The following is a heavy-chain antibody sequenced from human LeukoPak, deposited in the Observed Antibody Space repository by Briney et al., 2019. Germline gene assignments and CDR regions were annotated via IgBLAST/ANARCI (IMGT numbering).Heavy chain of an antibody. CDR1: GYSISSGYY. D-gene: IGHD3-3*02. V-gene: IGHV4-38-2*02. J-gene: IGHJ3*02. Sequence: SETLSLTCTVSGYSISSGYYWGWIRQPPGKGLERIGYIYHSGSTYYNPSLKSRVTISVDTSKNQFSLKLSSVTAADTAVYYCARHTGIFGVVRVGRHAFDIWGQGTMVTVSS. CDR2: IYHSGST. CDR3: ARHTGIFGVVRVGRHAFDI.